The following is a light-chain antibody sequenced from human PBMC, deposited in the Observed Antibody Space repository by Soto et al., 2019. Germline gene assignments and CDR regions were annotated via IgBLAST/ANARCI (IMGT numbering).Light chain of an antibody. CDR1: QSISSW. Sequence: GDRVTITCRASQSISSWLAWYQQKPGKAPKLLIYDASSLESGVPSRFSGSGSGTEFTLTISSLQPDDFATYYCHQYNSYSLTFGPGTKVDIK. J-gene: IGKJ3*01. CDR2: DAS. V-gene: IGKV1-5*01. CDR3: HQYNSYSLT.